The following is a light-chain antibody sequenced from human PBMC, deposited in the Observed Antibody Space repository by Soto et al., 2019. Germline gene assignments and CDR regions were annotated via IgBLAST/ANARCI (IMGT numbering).Light chain of an antibody. CDR2: GAS. V-gene: IGKV3D-15*01. CDR3: QQFDDSVT. J-gene: IGKJ5*01. Sequence: EIVLTQSPGTLSVSPGERVTLSCRASQSVDIDLAWYQQKPGQAPRLLIYGASTRATDMPGRFRGSGAGAEFTLTISSLQSEDSAVYYCQQFDDSVTFGQGTRLDIK. CDR1: QSVDID.